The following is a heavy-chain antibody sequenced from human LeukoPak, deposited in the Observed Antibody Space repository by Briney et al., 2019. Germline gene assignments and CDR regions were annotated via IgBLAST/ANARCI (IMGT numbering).Heavy chain of an antibody. CDR2: INWSGGST. CDR1: GFTFDDYG. CDR3: TTVGDSSWYYFDY. Sequence: GGSLRLSCAASGFTFDDYGMSWVRQAPGKGLEWVSGINWSGGSTGYADSVKGRFTISRDNAKNSLYLQMNSLKTEDTAVYYCTTVGDSSWYYFDYWGQGTLVTVSS. V-gene: IGHV3-20*04. D-gene: IGHD3-22*01. J-gene: IGHJ4*02.